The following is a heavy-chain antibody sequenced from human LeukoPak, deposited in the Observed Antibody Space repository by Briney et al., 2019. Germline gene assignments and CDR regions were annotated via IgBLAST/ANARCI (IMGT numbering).Heavy chain of an antibody. D-gene: IGHD4-11*01. CDR3: ASEADYIEDYYFDY. J-gene: IGHJ4*02. V-gene: IGHV4-4*07. CDR1: GGSISSYY. CDR2: IYTSGST. Sequence: SETLSLTCTVSGGSISSYYWSWIRQPAGKGLEWIGRIYTSGSTNYNPSLKSRVTISVDTSKNQFSLKLSSVTAADTAVYYCASEADYIEDYYFDYWGQGTLVTVSS.